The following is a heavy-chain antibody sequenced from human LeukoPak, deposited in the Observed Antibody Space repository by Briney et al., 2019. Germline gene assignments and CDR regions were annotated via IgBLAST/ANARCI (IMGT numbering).Heavy chain of an antibody. J-gene: IGHJ6*03. CDR2: INPNSGGT. Sequence: ASVKVSCKASGYTFTGYYMHWVRQAPGQGLEWMGRINPNSGGTNYAQKFQGRVTMTRDTSISTAYMELSRLRSDDTAVYYCARGFYYYDSSGYDALSYMDVWGKGTTVTVPS. CDR1: GYTFTGYY. CDR3: ARGFYYYDSSGYDALSYMDV. V-gene: IGHV1-2*06. D-gene: IGHD3-22*01.